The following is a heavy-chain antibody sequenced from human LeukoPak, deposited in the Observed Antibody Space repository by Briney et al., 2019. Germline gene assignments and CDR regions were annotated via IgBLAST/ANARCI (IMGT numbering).Heavy chain of an antibody. V-gene: IGHV3-7*01. CDR1: GFTFSSYW. CDR3: ARDRAGQLDY. D-gene: IGHD6-13*01. Sequence: GGSLTLPCAASGFTFSSYWMSWLRQAPGKGLEWVANIKQDGSEKYYVDSVKGRFTISRDNAKNSLYLQMNSLRAEDTAVYYCARDRAGQLDYWRQGTLVTVSS. J-gene: IGHJ4*02. CDR2: IKQDGSEK.